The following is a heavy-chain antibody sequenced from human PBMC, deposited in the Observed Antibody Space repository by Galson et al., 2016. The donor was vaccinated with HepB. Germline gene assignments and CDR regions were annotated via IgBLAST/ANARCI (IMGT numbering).Heavy chain of an antibody. D-gene: IGHD1-26*01. J-gene: IGHJ4*02. V-gene: IGHV4-59*01. CDR2: IYYSGST. CDR3: ARSSGSF. CDR1: GGSISPYY. Sequence: SETLSLTCTVSGGSISPYYWSWIRQPPGKGLEWIGYIYYSGSTNYNPSLKGRVTISVDTSKNQFSLNLSSVTAADTAVYYCARSSGSFWGQGTLVTVSS.